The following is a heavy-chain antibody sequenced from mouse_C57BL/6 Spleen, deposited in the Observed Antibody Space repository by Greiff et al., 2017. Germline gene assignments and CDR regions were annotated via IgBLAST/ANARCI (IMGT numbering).Heavy chain of an antibody. CDR2: INYDGSST. CDR3: ARGAYYSNYFDY. J-gene: IGHJ2*01. CDR1: GFTFSDYY. D-gene: IGHD2-5*01. Sequence: EVKLMESEGGLVQPGSSMKLSCTASGFTFSDYYMAWVRQVPEKGLEWVANINYDGSSTYYLDSLKSRFIISRDNAKNILYLQMSSLKSEDTATYYCARGAYYSNYFDYWGQGTTLTVSS. V-gene: IGHV5-16*01.